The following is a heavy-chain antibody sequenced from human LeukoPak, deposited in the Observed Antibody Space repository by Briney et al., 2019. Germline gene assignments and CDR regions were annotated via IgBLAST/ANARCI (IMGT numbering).Heavy chain of an antibody. CDR2: INHSGST. D-gene: IGHD2-8*01. J-gene: IGHJ3*02. Sequence: SETLSLTCAVYGGSFSGYYWSWIRQPPGKGLEWIGEINHSGSTNYNPSLKSRVTISVDTSKNQFSLKLSSVTAADTAVYYCAGEYCTDGVCYLVDAFDIWGQGTMVTVSS. V-gene: IGHV4-34*01. CDR1: GGSFSGYY. CDR3: AGEYCTDGVCYLVDAFDI.